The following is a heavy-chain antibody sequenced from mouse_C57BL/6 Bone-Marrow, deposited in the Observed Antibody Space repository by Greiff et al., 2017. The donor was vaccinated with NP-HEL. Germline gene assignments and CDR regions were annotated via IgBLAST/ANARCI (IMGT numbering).Heavy chain of an antibody. CDR1: GYTFTSYG. J-gene: IGHJ3*01. CDR2: IYPRSGNT. D-gene: IGHD2-4*01. CDR3: ARWGLPLFAY. V-gene: IGHV1-81*01. Sequence: VQLQQSGAELARPGASVKLSCKASGYTFTSYGISWVKQRTGQGLEWIGEIYPRSGNTYYNEKFKGKATLTADKASSTAYMELRSLTSEDSAVYFCARWGLPLFAYWGQGTLVTVSA.